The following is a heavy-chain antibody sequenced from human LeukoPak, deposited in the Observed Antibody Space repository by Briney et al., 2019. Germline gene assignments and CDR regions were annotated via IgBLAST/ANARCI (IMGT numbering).Heavy chain of an antibody. CDR3: ATGAGSLNDAFDI. CDR1: GGSISSYY. CDR2: IYYSGST. Sequence: SETLSLTCTVSGGSISSYYWSWIRQPPGKGLEWIGYIYYSGSTNYNPSLKSRVTISVDRSKNQFSLKLSSVTAADTAVYYCATGAGSLNDAFDIWGQGTMVTVSS. V-gene: IGHV4-59*12. D-gene: IGHD2-15*01. J-gene: IGHJ3*02.